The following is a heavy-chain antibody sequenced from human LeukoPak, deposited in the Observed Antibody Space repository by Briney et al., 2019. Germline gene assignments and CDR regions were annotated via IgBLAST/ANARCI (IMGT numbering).Heavy chain of an antibody. CDR2: IYYSGST. J-gene: IGHJ4*02. V-gene: IGHV4-59*12. CDR3: ARNEGSSDFNY. CDR1: GGSISSYY. D-gene: IGHD6-25*01. Sequence: PSETLSLTCTVSGGSISSYYWSWIRQPPGKGLEWIGYIYYSGSTNYNPSLKSRVTISVDKSKNQFSLKANSVTAADTAVYYCARNEGSSDFNYWGQGTLVTVSS.